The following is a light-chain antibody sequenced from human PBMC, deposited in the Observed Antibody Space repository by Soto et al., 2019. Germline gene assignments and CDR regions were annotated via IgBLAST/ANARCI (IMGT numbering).Light chain of an antibody. J-gene: IGLJ1*01. Sequence: VLTQPASVSGSPGQSITISCTGTSSDVGGYNYVSWYQQHPGKAPKLMIYEVSNRPSGVSNRFSGSKSGNTASLTISGLQAEDEADYYCSSYTSNSTLVFGTGTKATVL. V-gene: IGLV2-14*01. CDR3: SSYTSNSTLV. CDR1: SSDVGGYNY. CDR2: EVS.